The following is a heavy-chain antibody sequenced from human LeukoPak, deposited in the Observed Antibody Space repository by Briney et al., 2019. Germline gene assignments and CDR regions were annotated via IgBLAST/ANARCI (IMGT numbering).Heavy chain of an antibody. D-gene: IGHD1-26*01. J-gene: IGHJ4*02. CDR2: IYYSGST. Sequence: TPSETLSLTCTVSGGSISSSSYYWGWIRQPPGKGLEWIGSIYYSGSTYYNPSLKSRVTISVDTSKNQFSLKLSSVTAADTAVYYCARHRGSYFDYWGQGTLVTVSS. CDR1: GGSISSSSYY. CDR3: ARHRGSYFDY. V-gene: IGHV4-39*01.